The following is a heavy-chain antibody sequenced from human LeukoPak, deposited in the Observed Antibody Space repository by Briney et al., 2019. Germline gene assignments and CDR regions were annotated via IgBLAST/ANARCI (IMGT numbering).Heavy chain of an antibody. CDR1: GFTFSSYS. D-gene: IGHD1-26*01. J-gene: IGHJ2*01. CDR3: ARAMGATAYWYFDL. V-gene: IGHV3-21*01. Sequence: PGGSLRLSCAASGFTFSSYSMNWVRQAPGKGLEWVSSISSSSSYIYYADSVKGRFTISRDNAKNSLYLQMNSLRAEDTAVYYCARAMGATAYWYFDLWGRGTLVTVSS. CDR2: ISSSSSYI.